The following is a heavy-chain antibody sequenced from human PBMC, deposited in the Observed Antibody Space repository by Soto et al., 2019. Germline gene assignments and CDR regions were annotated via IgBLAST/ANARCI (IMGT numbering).Heavy chain of an antibody. J-gene: IGHJ4*02. CDR3: ARHHDS. Sequence: SETRSLTCTVSGDSISRYYWSWIRQPPGKGLEWIGYIYYSGSTNYNPSLKSRVTISVDTSKNQFSLKLSSVTAADTAVYYCARHHDSWGQGTLVTVSS. CDR2: IYYSGST. CDR1: GDSISRYY. V-gene: IGHV4-59*08.